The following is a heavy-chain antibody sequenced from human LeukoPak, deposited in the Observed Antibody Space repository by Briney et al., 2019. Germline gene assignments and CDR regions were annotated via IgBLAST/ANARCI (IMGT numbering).Heavy chain of an antibody. CDR1: GYTLTELS. D-gene: IGHD6-13*01. J-gene: IGHJ4*02. CDR3: ATDIFIAAAQVPHY. V-gene: IGHV1-24*01. Sequence: GASVKVSCKVSGYTLTELSMHWVRQAPGKGLEWMGGFDPEDGETIYAQKFQGRVTMTEDTSTDTAYMELSSLRSEDTAVYYCATDIFIAAAQVPHYWGQGTLVTVSS. CDR2: FDPEDGET.